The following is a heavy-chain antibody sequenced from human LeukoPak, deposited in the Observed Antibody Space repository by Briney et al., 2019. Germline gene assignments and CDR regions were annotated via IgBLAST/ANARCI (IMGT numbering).Heavy chain of an antibody. J-gene: IGHJ4*02. CDR3: ARTEGMVAATPYFDY. Sequence: PSETLSLTCAVSGGSFSVYYWTWIRQPPGKGLEWIGEINHSGTINYNPSLKSRVTISVDLSNSQFSLKLSSVTAADTAVYYCARTEGMVAATPYFDYWGQGTLVTVSS. D-gene: IGHD2-15*01. V-gene: IGHV4-34*01. CDR1: GGSFSVYY. CDR2: INHSGTI.